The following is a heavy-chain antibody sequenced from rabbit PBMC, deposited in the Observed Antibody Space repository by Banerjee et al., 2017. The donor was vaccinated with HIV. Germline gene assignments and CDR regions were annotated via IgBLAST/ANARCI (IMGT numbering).Heavy chain of an antibody. CDR1: GFSFSSRYY. CDR3: ARGYWTDGLHL. D-gene: IGHD1-1*01. CDR2: IYTGDGDN. Sequence: QSLEESGGGLVKPGASLTLTCTTSGFSFSSRYYMCWVRQAPGKGLEWIACIYTGDGDNYYASWAKGRFTISKTSSTTVTLQMTSLTVADTATYFCARGYWTDGLHLWGPGTLVTVS. J-gene: IGHJ4*01. V-gene: IGHV1S40*01.